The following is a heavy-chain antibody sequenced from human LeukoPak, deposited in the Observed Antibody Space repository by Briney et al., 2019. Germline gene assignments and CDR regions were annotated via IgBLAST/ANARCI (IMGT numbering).Heavy chain of an antibody. Sequence: GASVKVSCKVSGYTLTELSMHWVRQAPGKGLEWMGGFDPEDGETIYAQKFQGRVTMTEDTSTDTAYLELSNLRSEDTAVYYCATVYYTASVLTFDIWGQGTMVTVSS. CDR2: FDPEDGET. J-gene: IGHJ3*02. CDR3: ATVYYTASVLTFDI. V-gene: IGHV1-24*01. D-gene: IGHD3-3*01. CDR1: GYTLTELS.